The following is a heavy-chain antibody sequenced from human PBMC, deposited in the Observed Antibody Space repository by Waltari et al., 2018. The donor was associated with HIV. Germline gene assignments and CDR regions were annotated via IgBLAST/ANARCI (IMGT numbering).Heavy chain of an antibody. CDR2: IKEDGGLE. V-gene: IGHV3-7*01. J-gene: IGHJ4*02. Sequence: EVQLVEAGGGLVQPGGSLGLSCAASGFTFSGYWMSWVRQAPGKGLEWVANIKEDGGLEYYVDSVKGRFTISRDNPKNLLFLQMNSLRVEDTAVYYCVRDGPFVDVEYWGQGTLVTVSS. CDR3: VRDGPFVDVEY. D-gene: IGHD5-12*01. CDR1: GFTFSGYW.